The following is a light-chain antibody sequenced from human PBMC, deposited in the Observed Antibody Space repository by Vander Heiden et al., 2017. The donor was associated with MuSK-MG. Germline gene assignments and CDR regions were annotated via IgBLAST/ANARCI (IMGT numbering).Light chain of an antibody. CDR3: QQRSYWPPLT. V-gene: IGKV3-11*01. CDR2: DAS. J-gene: IGKJ4*01. Sequence: ELVLTQSPATRSLSPGERATLSCRASQSVSSYLAWYQQKPGQAPRLLIYDASNRATGIPARFSGSGSGTDFTLTISSLEPEDFAVYYCQQRSYWPPLTFGGGTKVEIK. CDR1: QSVSSY.